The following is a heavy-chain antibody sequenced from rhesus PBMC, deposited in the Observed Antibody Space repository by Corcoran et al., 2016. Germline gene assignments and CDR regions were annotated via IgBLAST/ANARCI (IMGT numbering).Heavy chain of an antibody. CDR2: ISYTYGNT. CDR1: GFTFSAYG. D-gene: IGHD5-24*01. CDR3: SRDYSGYSYFDY. V-gene: IGHV3S18*01. Sequence: EVQLVESGGGLVQPGGSLRLSCAASGFTFSAYGMSWVRQAPGKGLEWVSGISYTYGNTYYAASVKGRFHISREKAKNKLDRQMDSVRAEDTAVYYCSRDYSGYSYFDYWGQGVLVTVSS. J-gene: IGHJ4*01.